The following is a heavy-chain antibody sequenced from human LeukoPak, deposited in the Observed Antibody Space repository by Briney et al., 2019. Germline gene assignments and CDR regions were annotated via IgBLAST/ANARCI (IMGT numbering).Heavy chain of an antibody. J-gene: IGHJ4*02. CDR1: GFTFSNYW. Sequence: GGSLRLSCAASGFTFSNYWMTWVRQAPGKGLEWVGRIKSKTDGGTTDYAAPVKGRFTISRDDSKNTLYLQMNSLKTEDTAVYYCTTYVPEPYYYDSSGYSTQDFDYWGQGTLVTVSS. CDR2: IKSKTDGGTT. V-gene: IGHV3-15*01. CDR3: TTYVPEPYYYDSSGYSTQDFDY. D-gene: IGHD3-22*01.